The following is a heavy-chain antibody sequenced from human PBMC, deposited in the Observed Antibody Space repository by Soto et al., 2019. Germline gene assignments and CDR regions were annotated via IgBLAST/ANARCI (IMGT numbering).Heavy chain of an antibody. J-gene: IGHJ6*02. CDR3: VMVDNYVTPTPQDV. Sequence: ASVKVSCKASGYTFTSYAMHWVRQAPGQGLEWMGWISPYTGNTHSATKIQGRLTMTTDTSTSTAYMDLGSLTSDDTAVYYCVMVDNYVTPTPQDVWGQGTTVTVSS. D-gene: IGHD3-16*01. CDR1: GYTFTSYA. CDR2: ISPYTGNT. V-gene: IGHV1-18*01.